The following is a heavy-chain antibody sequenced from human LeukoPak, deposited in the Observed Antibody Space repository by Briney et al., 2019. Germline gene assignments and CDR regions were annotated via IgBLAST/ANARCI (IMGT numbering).Heavy chain of an antibody. CDR1: GLTFSTYD. CDR2: IGKAGDT. J-gene: IGHJ4*02. Sequence: GGSLRLSCAASGLTFSTYDMHWVRQVTGKGLEWVSGIGKAGDTYYAGSVKGRFTISRENAKNSLYLQMNSLRTGDTAVYYCARVGITVTMSKGPIDHWGQGTLVSVSS. D-gene: IGHD4-17*01. V-gene: IGHV3-13*04. CDR3: ARVGITVTMSKGPIDH.